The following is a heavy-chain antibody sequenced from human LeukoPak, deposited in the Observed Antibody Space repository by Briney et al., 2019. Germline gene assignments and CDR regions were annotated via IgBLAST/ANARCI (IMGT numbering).Heavy chain of an antibody. CDR1: GYTFTGHA. J-gene: IGHJ6*02. CDR3: ARSTLIVPNTSYYYYYMDV. Sequence: ASVKVSCKASGYTFTGHALHWVRQTPGEGLEWMAWINCATGKTEYSQNFEARVTVTRDTSASTVYMELSGLRSEDTAVYYCARSTLIVPNTSYYYYYMDVWGQGTTVIVSS. D-gene: IGHD2/OR15-2a*01. CDR2: INCATGKT. V-gene: IGHV1-3*01.